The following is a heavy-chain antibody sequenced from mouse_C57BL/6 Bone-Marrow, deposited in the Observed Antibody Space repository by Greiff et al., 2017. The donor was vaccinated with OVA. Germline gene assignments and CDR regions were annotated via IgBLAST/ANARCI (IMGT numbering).Heavy chain of an antibody. CDR3: AREVTGTRRGMDY. Sequence: VQLKQSGPELVKPGASVKISCKASGYSFTDYNMNWVKQSNGKSLEWIGVINPNYGTTSYNQKFKGKATLTVDQSSSTAYMQLNSLTSEDSAVYYGAREVTGTRRGMDYWGQGTSVTVSS. CDR1: GYSFTDYN. J-gene: IGHJ4*01. V-gene: IGHV1-39*01. CDR2: INPNYGTT. D-gene: IGHD4-1*01.